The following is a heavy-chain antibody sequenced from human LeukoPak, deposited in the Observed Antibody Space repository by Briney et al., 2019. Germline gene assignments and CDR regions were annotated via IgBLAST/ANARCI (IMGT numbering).Heavy chain of an antibody. D-gene: IGHD3-22*01. Sequence: GGSLRLSCAASGFTFDDYAMHWVRQAPGEGLEWVSGISWNSGSIGYADSVKGRFTISRDNAKNSLYLQMNSLRAEDTALYYCAKAVVIGAFDIWGQGTMVTVSS. CDR2: ISWNSGSI. CDR3: AKAVVIGAFDI. J-gene: IGHJ3*02. V-gene: IGHV3-9*01. CDR1: GFTFDDYA.